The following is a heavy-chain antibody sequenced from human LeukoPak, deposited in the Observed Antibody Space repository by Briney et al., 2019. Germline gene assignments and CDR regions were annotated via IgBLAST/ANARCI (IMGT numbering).Heavy chain of an antibody. J-gene: IGHJ4*02. D-gene: IGHD1-26*01. V-gene: IGHV4-4*02. CDR2: VHLNGAT. Sequence: PSETLSLTCAVSGGSIITTNWWSWVRQPPGKGLEWIGEVHLNGATHYNPSLGSRVSMSIVKSKNHMSLKLTSVTAADTAIYYCTRESGAFSPFGFWGQGTLVTVSS. CDR1: GGSIITTNW. CDR3: TRESGAFSPFGF.